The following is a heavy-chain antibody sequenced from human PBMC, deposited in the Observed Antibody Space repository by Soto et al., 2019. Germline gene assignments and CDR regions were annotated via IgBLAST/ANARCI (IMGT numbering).Heavy chain of an antibody. V-gene: IGHV3-23*01. CDR2: ISGSGDYT. Sequence: EVQLLESGGGLVQPGESLRLSCAASGFTFSSYAMTWVRQAPGKGLEWVSSISGSGDYTYFADSVKGRFTISRDNSKDTLYLQLSSLRVEDTAVYYCAKDPRSHPHGWFDPWGQGTLVTVSS. CDR1: GFTFSSYA. D-gene: IGHD2-15*01. J-gene: IGHJ5*02. CDR3: AKDPRSHPHGWFDP.